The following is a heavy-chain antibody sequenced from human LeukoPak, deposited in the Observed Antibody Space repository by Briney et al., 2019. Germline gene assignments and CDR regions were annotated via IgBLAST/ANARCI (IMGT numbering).Heavy chain of an antibody. CDR3: ARDRYSSSWYWFDP. J-gene: IGHJ5*02. V-gene: IGHV3-30*03. CDR1: GFTFSSYG. D-gene: IGHD6-13*01. Sequence: PGGSLRLSCAASGFTFSSYGMHWVRQAPGKGLEWVAVISYDGSNKYYADSVKGRFTISRDNSKNTLYLQMNSLRAEDTAVYYCARDRYSSSWYWFDPWGQGTLVTVSS. CDR2: ISYDGSNK.